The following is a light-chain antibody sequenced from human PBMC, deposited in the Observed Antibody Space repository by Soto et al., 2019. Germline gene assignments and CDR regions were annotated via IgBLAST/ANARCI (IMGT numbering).Light chain of an antibody. CDR2: AAS. Sequence: DIELTQSPSFLSAPVGDGVTIISRASLGISTFLAWYQQTPVKAPKLLIYAASTLQTGVPSRFSGSGSGTDFTLTISSLQAEDFASYYCQQLDRYPFAYGGGTKVEL. CDR1: LGISTF. V-gene: IGKV1-9*01. CDR3: QQLDRYPFA. J-gene: IGKJ4*01.